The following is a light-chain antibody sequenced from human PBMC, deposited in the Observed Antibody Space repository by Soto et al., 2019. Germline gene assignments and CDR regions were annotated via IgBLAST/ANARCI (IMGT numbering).Light chain of an antibody. CDR1: SSDVGRHNA. Sequence: QSALPQPASVSGSPGQSITISCSGTSSDVGRHNAVSWYQQHPGKVPQLMIYDVSIRPSGISDRLSASKSGNMASLTISGLQAEDEADYYCSSYRVGGSYVFGTGTKVTVL. J-gene: IGLJ1*01. CDR3: SSYRVGGSYV. V-gene: IGLV2-14*03. CDR2: DVS.